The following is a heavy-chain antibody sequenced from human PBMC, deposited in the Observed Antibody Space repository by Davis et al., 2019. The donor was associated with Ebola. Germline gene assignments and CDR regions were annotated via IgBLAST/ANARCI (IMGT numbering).Heavy chain of an antibody. D-gene: IGHD6-13*01. CDR2: INSDGRTT. Sequence: GESLKISCAASEFTFSSYWMHWVRQAPGKGLVWVSRINSDGRTTAYADSVKGRFTISRDNAKNTLYLQMNSLRAEDTAVYYCARAAAGTYYWGQGTLVTVSS. CDR1: EFTFSSYW. J-gene: IGHJ4*02. V-gene: IGHV3-74*01. CDR3: ARAAAGTYY.